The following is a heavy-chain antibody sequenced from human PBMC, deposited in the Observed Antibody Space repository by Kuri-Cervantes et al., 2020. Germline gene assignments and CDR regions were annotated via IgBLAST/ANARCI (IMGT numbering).Heavy chain of an antibody. V-gene: IGHV3-7*03. CDR1: GFTFSTYW. Sequence: GGSLRLSCAASGFTFSTYWMSWVRQAPGKGLEWVANIKQDGSEKNYVDSVKDRFTISSDNAKNSLYLQMNSLRPEDTAVYYCSKSPRVYYGDYPPDYWGQGTLVTVSS. J-gene: IGHJ4*02. CDR3: SKSPRVYYGDYPPDY. D-gene: IGHD4-17*01. CDR2: IKQDGSEK.